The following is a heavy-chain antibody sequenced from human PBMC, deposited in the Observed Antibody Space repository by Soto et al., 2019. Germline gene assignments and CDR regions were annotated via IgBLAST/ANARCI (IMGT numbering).Heavy chain of an antibody. Sequence: GGSLRLSCAASGFTFSSYAMSWVRQAPGKGLEWVSAISGSGGSTYYADSVEGRFTISRDNSKNTLYLQMNSLRAEDTAVYYCAKDGNPIPYLTGYYRLGWFDPWGQGTLVTVSS. CDR2: ISGSGGST. D-gene: IGHD3-9*01. V-gene: IGHV3-23*01. CDR1: GFTFSSYA. CDR3: AKDGNPIPYLTGYYRLGWFDP. J-gene: IGHJ5*02.